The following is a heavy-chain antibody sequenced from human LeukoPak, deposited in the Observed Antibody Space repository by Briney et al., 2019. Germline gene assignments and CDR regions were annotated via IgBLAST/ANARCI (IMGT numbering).Heavy chain of an antibody. CDR1: GGSISSYY. CDR3: AIVGVTRGAFDY. D-gene: IGHD4-17*01. V-gene: IGHV4-59*01. Sequence: SETLSLTCTVSGGSISSYYWNWIRQPPGKGMEWIGYIYYSGSTNYNPSLKSRVTISVDTSKNQFSLKLSSVTAADTAVYYCAIVGVTRGAFDYWGQGTLVTVSS. J-gene: IGHJ4*02. CDR2: IYYSGST.